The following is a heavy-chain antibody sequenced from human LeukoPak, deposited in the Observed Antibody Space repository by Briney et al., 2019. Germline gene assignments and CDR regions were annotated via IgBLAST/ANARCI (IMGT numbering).Heavy chain of an antibody. CDR3: ARGRSAVAGIAGFDY. CDR2: ISSSSSYR. J-gene: IGHJ4*02. D-gene: IGHD6-19*01. Sequence: GGSLRLSCAASGFSFSSHSMTWGRQAPGKGLEWVSSISSSSSYRYYADSMKGRFAISRDNAENSLFLQMNRLRAEDTAVYYCARGRSAVAGIAGFDYWGQGSLVTVSS. CDR1: GFSFSSHS. V-gene: IGHV3-21*01.